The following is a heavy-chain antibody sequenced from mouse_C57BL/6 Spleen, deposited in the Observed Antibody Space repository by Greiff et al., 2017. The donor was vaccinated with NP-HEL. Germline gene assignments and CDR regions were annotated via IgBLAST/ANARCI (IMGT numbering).Heavy chain of an antibody. CDR3: ARYYYGSYFDY. J-gene: IGHJ2*01. CDR1: GFTFSSYT. D-gene: IGHD1-1*01. Sequence: DVQLVESGGGLVKPGGSLKLSCAASGFTFSSYTMSWVRQTPEKRLEWVATISGGGGNTYYPDSVKGRFTISRDNAKNTLYLQMSSLRSEDTALYYCARYYYGSYFDYWGQGTTLTVSS. CDR2: ISGGGGNT. V-gene: IGHV5-9*01.